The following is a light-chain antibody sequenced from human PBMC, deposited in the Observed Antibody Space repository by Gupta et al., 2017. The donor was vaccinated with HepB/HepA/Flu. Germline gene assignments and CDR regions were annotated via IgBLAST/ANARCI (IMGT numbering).Light chain of an antibody. V-gene: IGKV1-33*01. Sequence: DVQLTKSPSVLSASVGGKVTITCQASDDIKKFLNWFQQKPGKAPQLLISGGSNARTGVTSRVSGIGDGTKFVLTLNNPQPEDAATYSCQQDNSAPSTFGQGTKLQI. J-gene: IGKJ2*01. CDR3: QQDNSAPST. CDR2: GGS. CDR1: DDIKKF.